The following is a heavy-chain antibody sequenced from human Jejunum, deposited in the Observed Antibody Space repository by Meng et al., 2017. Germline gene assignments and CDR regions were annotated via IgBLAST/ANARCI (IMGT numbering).Heavy chain of an antibody. Sequence: GGPLRLSCVASRFTFSTYAMHWVRQAPGKGLEWVAIISYDGGKKYYSDSVKGRFTISRDNSKNTLYLLLNTLRAEDTATYYCARNPPYISSSFFFDSWGQGTLVTVSS. J-gene: IGHJ4*02. CDR2: ISYDGGKK. CDR1: RFTFSTYA. D-gene: IGHD6-6*01. V-gene: IGHV3-30*04. CDR3: ARNPPYISSSFFFDS.